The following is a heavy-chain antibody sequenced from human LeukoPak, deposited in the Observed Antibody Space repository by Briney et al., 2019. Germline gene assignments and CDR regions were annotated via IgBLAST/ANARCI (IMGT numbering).Heavy chain of an antibody. D-gene: IGHD3-22*01. V-gene: IGHV3-23*01. CDR3: AKDLGDSSGYYHRYFDY. Sequence: GGSLRLSCAASGFTFSSYAMSWVRQAPGKGPEWVSAISGSGGSTFYADSVKGRFTISRDNSKNTLYLQMNNLRAEDTAVYYCAKDLGDSSGYYHRYFDYWGQGTLVTVSS. CDR2: ISGSGGST. J-gene: IGHJ4*02. CDR1: GFTFSSYA.